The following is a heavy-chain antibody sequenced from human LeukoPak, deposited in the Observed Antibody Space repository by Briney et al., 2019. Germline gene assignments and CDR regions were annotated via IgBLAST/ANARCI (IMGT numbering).Heavy chain of an antibody. V-gene: IGHV4-59*01. J-gene: IGHJ4*02. CDR2: IYYSGST. CDR1: GGSISSYY. Sequence: SETLSLTCTVSGGSISSYYWSWIRQPPGKGLEWIGYIYYSGSTNDNPSLKSRVTISVDTSKNQFSLRLRSVTAADTAVYYCASLPWYWGQGTLVTVSS. CDR3: ASLPWY.